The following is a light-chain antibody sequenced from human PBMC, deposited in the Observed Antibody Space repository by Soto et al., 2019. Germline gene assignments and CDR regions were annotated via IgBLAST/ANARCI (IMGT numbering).Light chain of an antibody. J-gene: IGKJ4*01. CDR1: QRLSSSS. V-gene: IGKV3D-20*02. Sequence: EIVLTQSPGTLSLSPGERAALSCRASQRLSSSSLAWYQQKPGHGPRLLIYGASRRATGIPDRFSATESGTDFTLTISSLEPEDFAVYYCQQRSNWPPLTFGGGTKVEIK. CDR2: GAS. CDR3: QQRSNWPPLT.